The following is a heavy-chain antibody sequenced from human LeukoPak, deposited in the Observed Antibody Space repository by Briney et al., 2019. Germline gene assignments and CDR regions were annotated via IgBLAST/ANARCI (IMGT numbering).Heavy chain of an antibody. D-gene: IGHD5-12*01. CDR1: GSTFSDYY. CDR2: ISSSSSYT. V-gene: IGHV3-11*06. CDR3: ARAHSGYADY. J-gene: IGHJ4*02. Sequence: PGGSLRLSCAASGSTFSDYYMSWIRQAPGKGLEWVSYISSSSSYTNYADSVKGRFTISRDNAKNSLYLQMNSLRAEDTAVYYCARAHSGYADYWGQGTLVTVSS.